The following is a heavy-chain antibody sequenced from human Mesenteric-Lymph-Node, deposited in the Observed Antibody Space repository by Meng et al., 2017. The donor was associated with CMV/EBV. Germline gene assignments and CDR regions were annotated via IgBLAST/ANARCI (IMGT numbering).Heavy chain of an antibody. D-gene: IGHD2-2*01. V-gene: IGHV3-7*01. CDR2: IKLDGSQK. CDR3: NVVPASKYGFDI. Sequence: GESLKISCAASGFTFSSYAMHWVRQAPGKGLEWVADIKLDGSQKYYVDSVKGRFTISRDNAKNSLYLQMNSLRGEDTAVYYCNVVPASKYGFDIWGQGTMVTVSS. CDR1: GFTFSSYA. J-gene: IGHJ3*02.